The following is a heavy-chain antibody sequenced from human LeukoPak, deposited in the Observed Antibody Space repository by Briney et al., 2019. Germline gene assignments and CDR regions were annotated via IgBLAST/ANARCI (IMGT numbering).Heavy chain of an antibody. CDR3: AKVGLETYYCDSSGYPDAFDI. J-gene: IGHJ3*02. Sequence: GGSLRLSCAASGFTLSSYAMSWVRQAPGKGLEWVSAISGSGGSTYYADSVKGRFTISRDNSKNTLYLQMNSLRAEDTAVYYCAKVGLETYYCDSSGYPDAFDIWGQGTMVTVSS. CDR2: ISGSGGST. D-gene: IGHD3-22*01. CDR1: GFTLSSYA. V-gene: IGHV3-23*01.